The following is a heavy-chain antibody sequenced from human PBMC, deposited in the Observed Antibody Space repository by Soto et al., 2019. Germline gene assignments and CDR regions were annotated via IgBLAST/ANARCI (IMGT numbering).Heavy chain of an antibody. Sequence: QVQLVQSGAEVKKPGASVKVSCKASGYTFTSYDINWVRQATGQGLEWMGWMNPNSGNTGYAQKFQGRVTMTRNTSISTAYMELSSLRSEDTAVYYFARSEVVAADFDYWGQGTLVTVSS. CDR1: GYTFTSYD. CDR3: ARSEVVAADFDY. V-gene: IGHV1-8*01. D-gene: IGHD2-15*01. J-gene: IGHJ4*02. CDR2: MNPNSGNT.